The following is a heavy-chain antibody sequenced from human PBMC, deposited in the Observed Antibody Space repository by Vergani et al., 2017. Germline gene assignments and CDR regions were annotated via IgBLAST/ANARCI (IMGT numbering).Heavy chain of an antibody. CDR2: IDPSDSYT. Sequence: EVQLVQSGAEVKKPGESLRISCKGSGYSFTSYWISWVRQMPGKGLEWMGRIDPSDSYTNYSPSFQGHVTISADKSISTAYLQWSSLKASDTAMYYCARHGVDYDILTGYHPLYYYGMDVWGQGTTVTVSS. CDR1: GYSFTSYW. CDR3: ARHGVDYDILTGYHPLYYYGMDV. V-gene: IGHV5-10-1*01. J-gene: IGHJ6*02. D-gene: IGHD3-9*01.